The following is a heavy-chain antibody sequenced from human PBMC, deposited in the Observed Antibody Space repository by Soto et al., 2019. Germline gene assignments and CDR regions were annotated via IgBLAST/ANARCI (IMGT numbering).Heavy chain of an antibody. CDR1: GFTFSSYG. CDR2: ISFDGSND. V-gene: IGHV3-30*18. CDR3: AKDLSIAARPRPATPYYYGMDV. D-gene: IGHD6-6*01. Sequence: QVHLVEAGGGVVQPGRSLRLSCAASGFTFSSYGMHWVRQAPGKGLEWVAVISFDGSNDYYADSVKGRFTISRDNSKNSLDLQMNSLRAEDTAVYYCAKDLSIAARPRPATPYYYGMDVWGQGTTVTVSS. J-gene: IGHJ6*02.